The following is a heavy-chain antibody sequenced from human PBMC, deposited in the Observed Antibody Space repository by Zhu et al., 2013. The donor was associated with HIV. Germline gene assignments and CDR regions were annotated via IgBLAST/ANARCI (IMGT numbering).Heavy chain of an antibody. CDR2: INPNSGGT. J-gene: IGHJ4*02. D-gene: IGHD3-22*01. CDR3: ARGSPYYDSSGYYYDY. CDR1: GYTFTGYY. V-gene: IGHV1-2*04. Sequence: QVQLVQSGAEVKKPGASVKVSCKASGYTFTGYYMHWVRQAPGQGLEWMGWINPNSGGTNYAQKFQGWVTMTRDTSISTAYMELSRLRSDDTAVYYCARGSPYYDSSGYYYDYWGQGTLVTVSS.